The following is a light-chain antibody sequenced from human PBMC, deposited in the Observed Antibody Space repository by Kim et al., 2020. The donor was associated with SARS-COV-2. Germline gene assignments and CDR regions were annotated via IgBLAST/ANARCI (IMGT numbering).Light chain of an antibody. CDR3: QLCVTSALT. J-gene: IGKJ4*01. Sequence: EIVLTQSPGTLSLSPGETATLSCRASESVSSRYLAWYQQKPGQAPRLLIFASSNGAPATPDRFSGSGSGTDFTLTISRLEPEDFAAYYCQLCVTSALTFGGGTKVDIK. V-gene: IGKV3-20*01. CDR1: ESVSSRY. CDR2: ASS.